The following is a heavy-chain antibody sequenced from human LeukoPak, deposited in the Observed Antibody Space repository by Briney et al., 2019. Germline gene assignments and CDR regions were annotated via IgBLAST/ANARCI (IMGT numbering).Heavy chain of an antibody. CDR3: ARVRNGGFYYMDV. V-gene: IGHV4-4*07. CDR2: IYSSGST. J-gene: IGHJ6*03. D-gene: IGHD2-8*01. CDR1: GGSISSYY. Sequence: SETLSLTCTVSGGSISSYYWSWIRQPAGKGLEWFGRIYSSGSTNYNPSLKSRVTISVDTSKNQFSLKLSSVTAADTAVYYCARVRNGGFYYMDVWGKGITVTVSS.